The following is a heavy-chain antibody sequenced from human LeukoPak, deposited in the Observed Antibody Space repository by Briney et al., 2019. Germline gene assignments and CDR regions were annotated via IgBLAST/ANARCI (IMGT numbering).Heavy chain of an antibody. Sequence: SVKVSCKASGGTFISYTISWVRQAPGQGLEWMGRIIPILGIANYAQKFQGRVTITADKSTSTAYMELSSLRSENTAVYYCASTQVTVDGFIEHWGQGTLVTVSS. CDR1: GGTFISYT. V-gene: IGHV1-69*02. D-gene: IGHD4-11*01. J-gene: IGHJ5*02. CDR2: IIPILGIA. CDR3: ASTQVTVDGFIEH.